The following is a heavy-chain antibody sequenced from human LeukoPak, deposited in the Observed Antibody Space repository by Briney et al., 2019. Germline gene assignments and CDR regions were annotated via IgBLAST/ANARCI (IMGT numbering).Heavy chain of an antibody. CDR3: ARGRRYYDSSGYRYYYMDV. D-gene: IGHD3-22*01. V-gene: IGHV3-21*01. Sequence: GGSLRLSCAASGFTFSSYSMNWVRQAPGKGLEWVSSISSSSSYIYYADSVKGRFTISRDNARNSLYLQMNSLRAEDTAVYYCARGRRYYDSSGYRYYYMDVWGKGTTVTVSS. J-gene: IGHJ6*03. CDR2: ISSSSSYI. CDR1: GFTFSSYS.